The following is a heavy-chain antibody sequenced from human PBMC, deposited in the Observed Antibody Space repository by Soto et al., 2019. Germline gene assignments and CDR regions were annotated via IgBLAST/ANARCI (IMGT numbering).Heavy chain of an antibody. CDR3: ARFGVVIKAHQNPNYYYYYGMDV. J-gene: IGHJ6*02. V-gene: IGHV1-69*13. CDR1: GGTFSSYA. CDR2: IIPIFGTA. Sequence: SVQVSCNASGGTFSSYAISWVRQAPGQGLEWMGGIIPIFGTANYAQKFQGRVKITADESTSTAYMELSSLRSEDTAVYYCARFGVVIKAHQNPNYYYYYGMDVWVQGTTVNVS. D-gene: IGHD3-3*01.